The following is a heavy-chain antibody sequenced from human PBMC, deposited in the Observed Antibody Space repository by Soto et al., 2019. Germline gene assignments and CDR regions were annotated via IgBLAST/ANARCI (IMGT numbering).Heavy chain of an antibody. J-gene: IGHJ6*02. V-gene: IGHV1-3*01. CDR2: INAGNGNT. D-gene: IGHD3-9*01. Sequence: QVQLVQSGAEVKKPGASVKVSCKASGYTFTSYAMHWVRQAPGQRLEWMGWINAGNGNTKFSQKFQGRVTITRDTSASTAYMELSSLRSEDTAVYYCARDPYRYYDILPGYDPWGMDVWGQGTTVTVSS. CDR3: ARDPYRYYDILPGYDPWGMDV. CDR1: GYTFTSYA.